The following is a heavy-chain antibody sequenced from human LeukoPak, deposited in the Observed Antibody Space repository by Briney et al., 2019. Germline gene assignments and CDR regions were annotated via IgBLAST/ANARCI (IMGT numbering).Heavy chain of an antibody. CDR2: IYYSGST. V-gene: IGHV4-59*01. J-gene: IGHJ4*02. CDR3: AREAGYNNFDY. CDR1: GGSISSYY. D-gene: IGHD5-24*01. Sequence: SETLSLTCTVSGGSISSYYWSWIRQPPGKGLEWIGYIYYSGSTNYNPSVKSRVTISVDTSKNQFSLQLSSLPAADTAVYYCAREAGYNNFDYWGQGTLVTVSS.